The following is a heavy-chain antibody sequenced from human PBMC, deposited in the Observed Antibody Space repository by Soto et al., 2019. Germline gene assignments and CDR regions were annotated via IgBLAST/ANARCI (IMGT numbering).Heavy chain of an antibody. V-gene: IGHV3-23*01. Sequence: GGSLRLSCVASGFTFSDYVMTWVRQAPEKGLEWVSTISVGGGSAYYADSVKGRFAISRDNSKNTLYLQMNSLRVEDTAVYYCARVPTTVTTPGMDVWGQGTTVTVSS. J-gene: IGHJ6*02. CDR2: ISVGGGSA. CDR3: ARVPTTVTTPGMDV. D-gene: IGHD4-4*01. CDR1: GFTFSDYV.